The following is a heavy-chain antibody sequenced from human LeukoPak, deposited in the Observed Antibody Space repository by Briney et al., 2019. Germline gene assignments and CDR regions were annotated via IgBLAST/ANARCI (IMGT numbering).Heavy chain of an antibody. Sequence: SVKVSCKASGGTFSSYAISWVRQAPGQGLEWMGGIIPIFGTANYAQKFQGRVTITADESTSTAYMELSSLRSEDTAVYYCARDLGSGSYSLQPYYYYYMDVWGKGTTVTISS. D-gene: IGHD3-10*01. CDR1: GGTFSSYA. CDR2: IIPIFGTA. J-gene: IGHJ6*03. CDR3: ARDLGSGSYSLQPYYYYYMDV. V-gene: IGHV1-69*13.